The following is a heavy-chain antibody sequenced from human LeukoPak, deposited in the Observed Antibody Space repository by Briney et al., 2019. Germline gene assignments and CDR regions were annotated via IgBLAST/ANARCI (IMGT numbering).Heavy chain of an antibody. D-gene: IGHD3-10*01. CDR3: AKDYYGSGSYYRHYDAFDI. CDR2: ISSSSSYI. J-gene: IGHJ3*02. V-gene: IGHV3-21*04. Sequence: GGSLRLSCAASGFTFSSYSMNWVRQAPGKGLEWVSSISSSSSYIYYADSVKGRFTISRDNSKNTLYLQMNSLRAEDTAVYYCAKDYYGSGSYYRHYDAFDIWGQGTMVTVSS. CDR1: GFTFSSYS.